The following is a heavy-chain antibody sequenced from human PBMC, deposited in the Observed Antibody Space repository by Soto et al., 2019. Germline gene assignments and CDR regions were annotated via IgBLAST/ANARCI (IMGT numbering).Heavy chain of an antibody. Sequence: PSETMSLTCTVSGGSICSGGYYWSWIRQHPGKGLEWIGYIYYSGSTYYNPSLKSRVTISVDTSKNQFSLQLSSVTAPEKAMYYCAGASEQQLVNDYWGQGTLVTVSS. CDR1: GGSICSGGYY. CDR3: AGASEQQLVNDY. CDR2: IYYSGST. D-gene: IGHD6-13*01. J-gene: IGHJ4*02. V-gene: IGHV4-31*03.